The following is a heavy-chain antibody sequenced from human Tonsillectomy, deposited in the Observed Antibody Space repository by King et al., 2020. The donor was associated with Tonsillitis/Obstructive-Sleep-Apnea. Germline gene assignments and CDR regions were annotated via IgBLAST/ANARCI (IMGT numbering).Heavy chain of an antibody. D-gene: IGHD3-3*01. Sequence: VQLVESGGGLVQPGGSLRLSCAASGFTVSSNYMSWVRQAPGKGLEWVSVIYSGGSTYYADSVKGRFTISRDNSKNTLYLQMNSLRAEGTAVYYCARGGGFLGGVIMGAYCGQGTLVTVSS. V-gene: IGHV3-66*01. CDR3: ARGGGFLGGVIMGAY. CDR2: IYSGGST. J-gene: IGHJ4*02. CDR1: GFTVSSNY.